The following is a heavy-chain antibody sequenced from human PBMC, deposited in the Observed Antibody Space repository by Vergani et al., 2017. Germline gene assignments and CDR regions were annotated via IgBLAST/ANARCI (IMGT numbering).Heavy chain of an antibody. CDR1: GFTFSSYA. Sequence: EVQLVESGGGLVQPGGSLRLSCAASGFTFSSYAMSWVRQAPGKGLEWVSDISGSGGSTYYADSVKGRFTISRDNSKNTLYRQMGSLRAEDMAVYYCARGGRYSSSSPTDYWGQGTLVTVSS. J-gene: IGHJ4*02. CDR2: ISGSGGST. V-gene: IGHV3-23*04. CDR3: ARGGRYSSSSPTDY. D-gene: IGHD6-6*01.